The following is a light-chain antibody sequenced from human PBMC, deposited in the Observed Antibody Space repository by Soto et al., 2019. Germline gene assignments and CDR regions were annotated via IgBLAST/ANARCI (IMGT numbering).Light chain of an antibody. CDR1: QSVRSN. CDR3: HQYNIWPPLT. Sequence: IVVTQSPATLSVSPGERATLSCRASQSVRSNLAWYQQKPGQAPRLLIYGASTRATGIPARFSGSGSGTEFTLTISSLQSEDSAVYYCHQYNIWPPLTFGGGTKVDSK. V-gene: IGKV3-15*01. J-gene: IGKJ4*01. CDR2: GAS.